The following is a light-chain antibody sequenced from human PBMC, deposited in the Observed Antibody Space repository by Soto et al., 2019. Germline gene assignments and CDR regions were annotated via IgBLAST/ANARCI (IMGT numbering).Light chain of an antibody. Sequence: EIVMTQSPATLSVSPGERATLSCRASQSVSSNLAWYQQKPGQAPRPLIYGASTRATGVPARFSGSGSGTEFTLTISSLQSGDFAVYYCQQGNNWPWTFGQGTKVDIK. CDR1: QSVSSN. V-gene: IGKV3-15*01. CDR2: GAS. J-gene: IGKJ1*01. CDR3: QQGNNWPWT.